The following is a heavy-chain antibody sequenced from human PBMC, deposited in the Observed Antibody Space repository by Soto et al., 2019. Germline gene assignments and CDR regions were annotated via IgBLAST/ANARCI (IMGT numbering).Heavy chain of an antibody. J-gene: IGHJ3*02. D-gene: IGHD4-17*01. CDR2: IYYSGST. Sequence: PSETLSLTCTVSGGFISSYYWSWIRQPPGKGLEWIGYIYYSGSTNYNPSLKSRVTISVDTSKNQFSLKLSSVTAADTAVYYCARDDYGEAFDIWGQGTMVTVSS. CDR1: GGFISSYY. CDR3: ARDDYGEAFDI. V-gene: IGHV4-59*01.